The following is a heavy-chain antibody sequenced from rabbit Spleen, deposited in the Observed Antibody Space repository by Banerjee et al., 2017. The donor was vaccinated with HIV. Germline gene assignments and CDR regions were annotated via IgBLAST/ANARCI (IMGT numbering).Heavy chain of an antibody. D-gene: IGHD1-1*01. V-gene: IGHV1S40*01. J-gene: IGHJ4*01. Sequence: QSLEESGGDLVKPGASLTLTCTASGVSFSSNHYMCWVRQAPGKGLEWIACIEGGSSAFSNFANWAKGRFTISKTSSTTVTLQMTSLTAADTATYFCARTKSDTWYFDLWGQGSLVTVS. CDR3: ARTKSDTWYFDL. CDR2: IEGGSSAFS. CDR1: GVSFSSNHY.